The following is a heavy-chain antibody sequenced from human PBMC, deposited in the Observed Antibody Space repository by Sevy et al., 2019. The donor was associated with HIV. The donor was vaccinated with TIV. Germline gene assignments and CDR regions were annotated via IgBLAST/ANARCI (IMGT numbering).Heavy chain of an antibody. Sequence: GGYLRLSCAASGFTFSSYEMNWVRQAPGKGLEWVSYISSSGSTIYYADSVKGRFTISRDNAKNSLYLQMNSLRAEDTAVYYCASLRITIFGVVTLGMDVWGQGTTVTVSS. CDR2: ISSSGSTI. J-gene: IGHJ6*02. V-gene: IGHV3-48*03. CDR1: GFTFSSYE. D-gene: IGHD3-3*01. CDR3: ASLRITIFGVVTLGMDV.